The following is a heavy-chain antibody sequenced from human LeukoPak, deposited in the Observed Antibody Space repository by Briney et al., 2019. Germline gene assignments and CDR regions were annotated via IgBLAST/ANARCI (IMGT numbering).Heavy chain of an antibody. CDR1: GGSFSGYY. D-gene: IGHD2-2*01. V-gene: IGHV4-34*01. J-gene: IGHJ4*02. Sequence: KTSEILSLTCTVQGGSFSGYYWSWIRQPPGKGLEWIGEINHSGSPNYNPSLKSRVTISVDTSKNQFSLKLSFVTAADTAVYYCARLRYCSSNNCPGWGQGTLVTVSS. CDR3: ARLRYCSSNNCPG. CDR2: INHSGSP.